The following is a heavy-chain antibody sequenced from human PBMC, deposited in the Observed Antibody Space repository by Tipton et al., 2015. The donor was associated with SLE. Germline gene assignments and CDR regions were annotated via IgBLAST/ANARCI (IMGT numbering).Heavy chain of an antibody. CDR1: GGSISSGSYY. CDR3: ARDLASSYGIDV. CDR2: MFTSGST. J-gene: IGHJ6*02. D-gene: IGHD2-15*01. V-gene: IGHV4-61*09. Sequence: TLSLTCTVSGGSISSGSYYWSWIRQPAGKGLEWIGHMFTSGSTNYNPSLQSRVTISLDTSKTQFSLRLTSVTAADTAVYYCARDLASSYGIDVWGQGTTVTVSS.